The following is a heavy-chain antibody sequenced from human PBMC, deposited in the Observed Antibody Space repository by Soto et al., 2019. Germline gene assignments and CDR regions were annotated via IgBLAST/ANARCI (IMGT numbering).Heavy chain of an antibody. Sequence: SETLSLTCTVSGGSISSNSYYWGWIRQPPGKGLEWIGSIYYSGSTNYSPSLKSRVTISVDKSKNQFSLRLSSVTAADTAVYYCARVSGSYYYGMDVWGQGTTVTVSS. V-gene: IGHV4-39*07. CDR2: IYYSGST. D-gene: IGHD1-26*01. CDR1: GGSISSNSYY. J-gene: IGHJ6*02. CDR3: ARVSGSYYYGMDV.